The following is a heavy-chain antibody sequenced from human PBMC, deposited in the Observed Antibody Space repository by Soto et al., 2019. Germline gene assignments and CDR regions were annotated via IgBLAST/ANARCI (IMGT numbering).Heavy chain of an antibody. J-gene: IGHJ5*02. V-gene: IGHV6-1*01. CDR3: VRLGGNGWLDR. CDR1: GEGGCASGAT. CDR2: TYYRSKWYN. Sequence: SQTLAVTGGVAGEGGCASGATWYGVRRSPSRGLEWLGRTYYRSKWYNDYAVSVKGRITINPDTSNNQLSLHLNSVTPDDTAVYYCVRLGGNGWLDRWGQANPAPVS.